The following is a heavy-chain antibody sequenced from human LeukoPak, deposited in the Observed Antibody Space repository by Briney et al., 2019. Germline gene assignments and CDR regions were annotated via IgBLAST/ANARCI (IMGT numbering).Heavy chain of an antibody. CDR3: ARRGPYYYGMDV. J-gene: IGHJ6*02. Sequence: GGSLRLFCAASGFTFSSYGMHWVRQAPGKGLEWVAVIWYDGSNKYYADSVKGRFTISRDNSKNTLYLQMNSLRAEDTAVYYCARRGPYYYGMDVWGQGTTVTVSS. CDR2: IWYDGSNK. CDR1: GFTFSSYG. V-gene: IGHV3-33*01.